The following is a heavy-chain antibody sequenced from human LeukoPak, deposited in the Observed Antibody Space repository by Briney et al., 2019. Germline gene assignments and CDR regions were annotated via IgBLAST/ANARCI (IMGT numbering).Heavy chain of an antibody. CDR2: INHSGST. Sequence: SETLSLTCTVSGGSISSSSYYWSWIRQPPGKGLEWIGEINHSGSTNYNPSLKSRVTISVDTSKNQFSLKLSSVTAADTAVYYCARDYGYCSSTSCYSGGFDYWGQGTLVTVSS. CDR3: ARDYGYCSSTSCYSGGFDY. D-gene: IGHD2-2*02. J-gene: IGHJ4*02. V-gene: IGHV4-39*07. CDR1: GGSISSSSYY.